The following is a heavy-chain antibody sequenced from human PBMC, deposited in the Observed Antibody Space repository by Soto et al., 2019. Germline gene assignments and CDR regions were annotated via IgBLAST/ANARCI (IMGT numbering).Heavy chain of an antibody. CDR1: GYTFGYYG. Sequence: ASVKVSCKASGYTFGYYGITWVRQAPGQGLEWMGIINPSGGSTSYAQKFQGRVTMTRDTSTSTVYMELSSLRSEDTAVYYCARDLMIAMAASGMDVWGQGTTVTVSS. CDR3: ARDLMIAMAASGMDV. CDR2: INPSGGST. D-gene: IGHD5-18*01. V-gene: IGHV1-46*01. J-gene: IGHJ6*02.